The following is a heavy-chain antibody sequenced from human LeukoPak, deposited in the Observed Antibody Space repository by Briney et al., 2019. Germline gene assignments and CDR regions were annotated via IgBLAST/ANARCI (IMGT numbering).Heavy chain of an antibody. CDR3: AKQWDPDY. J-gene: IGHJ4*02. Sequence: GRSLRLSCAASGFTFSSYGMHWVRQAPGKGLEWVAVISYDGSTKYYADSVKGRFTISRDNSENTLYLQMNSLRGEDTAVYYCAKQWDPDYWGQGTLVTVSS. V-gene: IGHV3-30*18. D-gene: IGHD1-26*01. CDR2: ISYDGSTK. CDR1: GFTFSSYG.